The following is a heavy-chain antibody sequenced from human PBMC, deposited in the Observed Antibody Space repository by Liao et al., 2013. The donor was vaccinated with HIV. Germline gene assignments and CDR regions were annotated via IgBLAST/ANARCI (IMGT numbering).Heavy chain of an antibody. D-gene: IGHD2-21*01. Sequence: QVQLQQWGAGLLKPSETLSLTCAVYGGSFSGYYWSWIRQPPGKGLEWIGEINHSGSTNYNPSLKSRVTISVDTSKNQFSLKLSSVTAADTAVYYCARGSNNSPSLASFDYWGQGTLVTVS. V-gene: IGHV4-34*01. CDR3: ARGSNNSPSLASFDY. CDR1: GGSFSGYY. CDR2: INHSGST. J-gene: IGHJ4*02.